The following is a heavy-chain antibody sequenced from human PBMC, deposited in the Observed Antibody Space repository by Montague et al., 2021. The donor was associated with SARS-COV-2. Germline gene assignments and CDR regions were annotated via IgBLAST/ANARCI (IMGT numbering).Heavy chain of an antibody. CDR3: AKATTIFLLWLEDSLPDL. Sequence: SLSASGFGFNNYGMHWVRQAPGKGLEWVAFISYEGSKKYYAESVKGRFAISRDSFKNTLYLQMSGLTAEDTAVYYCAKATTIFLLWLEDSLPDLWGQGTLVTVSS. D-gene: IGHD3-10*01. CDR1: GFGFNNYG. CDR2: ISYEGSKK. V-gene: IGHV3-30*18. J-gene: IGHJ4*02.